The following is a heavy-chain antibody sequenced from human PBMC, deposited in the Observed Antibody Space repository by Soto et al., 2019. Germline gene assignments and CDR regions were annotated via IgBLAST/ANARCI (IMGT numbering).Heavy chain of an antibody. D-gene: IGHD5-18*01. CDR2: FDPEDGET. Sequence: ASVKVSCKVSGYILTELSMHWVRQAPGKGLEWMGGFDPEDGETIYAQKFQGRVTMTEDTSTDTAYMELSSLRSEDTAVYYCATPDTAMVLDAFDIWGQGTMVTVSS. V-gene: IGHV1-24*01. CDR1: GYILTELS. CDR3: ATPDTAMVLDAFDI. J-gene: IGHJ3*02.